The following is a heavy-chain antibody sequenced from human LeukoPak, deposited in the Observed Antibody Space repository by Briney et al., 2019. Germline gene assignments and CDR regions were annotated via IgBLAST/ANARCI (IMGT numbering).Heavy chain of an antibody. V-gene: IGHV3-48*01. J-gene: IGHJ3*02. CDR3: ARDPERWLQLAFDI. CDR1: GFTFSSCS. Sequence: GGSLRLSCAASGFTFSSCSMTWVRQAPGKGLEWVSYISSSSSTIYYADSVKGRFTISRDNAENSLYLQMNSLRAEDTAVYYCARDPERWLQLAFDIWGQGTMVTVSS. D-gene: IGHD5-24*01. CDR2: ISSSSSTI.